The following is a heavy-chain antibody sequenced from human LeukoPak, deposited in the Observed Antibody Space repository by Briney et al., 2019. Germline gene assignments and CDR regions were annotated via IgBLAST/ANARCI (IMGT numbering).Heavy chain of an antibody. CDR1: GYTFTGYY. Sequence: ASVKVSCKASGYTFTGYYMHWVRQAPGQGLEWMGWINPNSGGTDYAQKFQGRVTMTRDTSISTAYMELSRLRSDDKAVYYCARAKSDYSNAYYYYYMDVWGKGTTVTVSS. V-gene: IGHV1-2*02. J-gene: IGHJ6*03. CDR2: INPNSGGT. CDR3: ARAKSDYSNAYYYYYMDV. D-gene: IGHD4-11*01.